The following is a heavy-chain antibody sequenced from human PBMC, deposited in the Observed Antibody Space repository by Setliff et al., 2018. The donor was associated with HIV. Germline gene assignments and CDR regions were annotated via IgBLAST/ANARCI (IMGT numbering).Heavy chain of an antibody. CDR1: GFSISSRYY. Sequence: SETLSLTCDVSGFSISSRYYWGWIRQSPGKGLEWIGNIYHTGSSYYNPSLNDRATISLDTSKNQFSLKPNSVTAADTAVYYCARDVLDLVISVYGFWGQGTPVTVSS. J-gene: IGHJ4*02. V-gene: IGHV4-38-2*02. CDR3: ARDVLDLVISVYGF. CDR2: IYHTGSS. D-gene: IGHD3-22*01.